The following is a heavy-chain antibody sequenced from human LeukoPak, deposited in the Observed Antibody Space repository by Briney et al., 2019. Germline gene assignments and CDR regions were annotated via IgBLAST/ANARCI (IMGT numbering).Heavy chain of an antibody. CDR2: INPYSSDT. Sequence: AAVKETFMSSGYTFIDYYMHWVRQPPGPGLEWMGWINPYSSDTNYAQKLQGRVTLTRDTSISTAYMELSRLRSDDTAVYYCARSSYDSSLRIDDFWGERPLDTVSS. D-gene: IGHD3-22*01. J-gene: IGHJ4*02. V-gene: IGHV1-2*02. CDR1: GYTFIDYY. CDR3: ARSSYDSSLRIDDF.